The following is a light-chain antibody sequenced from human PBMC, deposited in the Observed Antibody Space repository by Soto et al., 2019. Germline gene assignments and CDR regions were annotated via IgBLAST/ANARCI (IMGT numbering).Light chain of an antibody. Sequence: ALTQPASVSGSPGQSITISCTGTSSDVGGYNYVSWYQQHPGKVPKLMIYEVSNRPSVASNRFSGSQSGNTASLTISGLQAEDEADYDCSSYTSSSTYVFGNGTKGTV. J-gene: IGLJ1*01. V-gene: IGLV2-14*01. CDR2: EVS. CDR1: SSDVGGYNY. CDR3: SSYTSSSTYV.